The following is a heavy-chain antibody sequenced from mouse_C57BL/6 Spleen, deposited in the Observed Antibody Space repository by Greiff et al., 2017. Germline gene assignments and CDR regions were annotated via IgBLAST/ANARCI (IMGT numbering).Heavy chain of an antibody. CDR3: AGRRYKGVMDY. Sequence: VQLQQSGPGLVQPSQSLSITCTASGFSFTSYGVHWVRQSPGKGLEWLGVIWSGGSTNYNAAFITRLGISKDNSKSQVFFKMNNLLADDTAICYCAGRRYKGVMDYWGQGTSVTVSS. CDR1: GFSFTSYG. J-gene: IGHJ4*01. V-gene: IGHV2-2*01. D-gene: IGHD1-3*01. CDR2: IWSGGST.